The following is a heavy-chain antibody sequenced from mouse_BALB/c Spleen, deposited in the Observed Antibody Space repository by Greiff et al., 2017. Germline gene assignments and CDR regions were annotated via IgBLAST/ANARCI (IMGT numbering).Heavy chain of an antibody. CDR2: INPSNGGT. D-gene: IGHD2-2*01. CDR1: GYTFTSYY. Sequence: QVQLQQSGAELVKPGASVKLSCKASGYTFTSYYMYWVKQRPGQGLEWIGEINPSNGGTNFNEKFKSKATLTVDKSSSTAYMQLSSLTSEDSAVYYCTREDGYDGFAYWGQGTLVTVSA. V-gene: IGHV1S81*02. CDR3: TREDGYDGFAY. J-gene: IGHJ3*01.